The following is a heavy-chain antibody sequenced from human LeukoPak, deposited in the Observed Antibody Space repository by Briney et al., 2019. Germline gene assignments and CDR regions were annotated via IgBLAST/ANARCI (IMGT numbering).Heavy chain of an antibody. V-gene: IGHV3-48*02. CDR1: GGTFSGYG. CDR3: ARDMQLWFRDNSYYAMVV. J-gene: IGHJ6*04. Sequence: GGSLTLSCAASGGTFSGYGWNWIRQPPGKGLEWISYISRTGGTIFYAASVKGRFTISRDSAKNSLYLQMHSLRDEDTAVYYCARDMQLWFRDNSYYAMVVWGKGPTVTVSS. CDR2: ISRTGGTI. D-gene: IGHD3-10*01.